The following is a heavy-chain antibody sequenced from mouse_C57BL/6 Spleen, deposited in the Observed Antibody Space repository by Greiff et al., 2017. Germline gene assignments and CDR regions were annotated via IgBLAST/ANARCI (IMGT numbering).Heavy chain of an antibody. CDR1: GYTFTSYW. CDR3: ARGTAQATYDY. V-gene: IGHV1-69*01. CDR2: IDPSDSYT. J-gene: IGHJ2*01. Sequence: VQLQQPGAELVMPGASVKLSCKASGYTFTSYWMHWVKQRPGQGLEWIGEIDPSDSYTNYNQKFKGKSTLTVDKSSSTAYMQRSSLTSEDAAVYYWARGTAQATYDYWGQGTTLTVSS. D-gene: IGHD3-2*02.